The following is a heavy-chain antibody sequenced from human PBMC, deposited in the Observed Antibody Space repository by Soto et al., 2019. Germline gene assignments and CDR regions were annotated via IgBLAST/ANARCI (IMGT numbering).Heavy chain of an antibody. CDR2: ISMSGTTM. Sequence: VQLVESGGGVVRPGRSLRLSCVASGFTFSSYAMNWVRQSPGKGLEWVSYISMSGTTMFYADSVKGRFTISRDNAKKSLFLQMNSLRDEDTAMYYCARDAIGDATNWFDPWGQGTLVTVSS. V-gene: IGHV3-48*02. J-gene: IGHJ5*02. CDR3: ARDAIGDATNWFDP. CDR1: GFTFSSYA.